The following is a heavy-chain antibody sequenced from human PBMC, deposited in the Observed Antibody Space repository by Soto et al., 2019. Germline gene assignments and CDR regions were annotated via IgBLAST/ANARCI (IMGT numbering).Heavy chain of an antibody. Sequence: GASVKVSCKASGYTFTSYGISWVRRAPGQGLEWMGWISGYNGNTNYAQKLQGRVTMTTDTSTSTAYMELRSLRSDDTAVYYCARDLYCSGGSCYSGGMDVWGQGTTVTVS. CDR1: GYTFTSYG. J-gene: IGHJ6*02. CDR2: ISGYNGNT. V-gene: IGHV1-18*04. D-gene: IGHD2-15*01. CDR3: ARDLYCSGGSCYSGGMDV.